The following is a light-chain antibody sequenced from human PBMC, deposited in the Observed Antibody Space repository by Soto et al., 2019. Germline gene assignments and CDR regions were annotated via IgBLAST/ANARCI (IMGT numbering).Light chain of an antibody. Sequence: EIVFTHSPLTLYLSPVETGSRSFIASQSVSSSYLAWYQQKPGQAPRLLIYGASSRATGIPDRFSGSGSGTDFTLTISSLQPEDFATYYCQKSYSTPWTCGKGPKGDI. V-gene: IGKV3-20*01. CDR3: QKSYSTPWT. CDR1: QSVSSSY. CDR2: GAS. J-gene: IGKJ1*01.